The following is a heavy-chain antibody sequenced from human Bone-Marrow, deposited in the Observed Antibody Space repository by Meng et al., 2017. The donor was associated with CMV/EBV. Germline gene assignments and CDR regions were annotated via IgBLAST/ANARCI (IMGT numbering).Heavy chain of an antibody. D-gene: IGHD4-11*01. Sequence: ASVKVSCKASGYTFTSYVINWVRQATGQGLEWMGWMSPNSGNTGYAQKFQGRVTMTRNTSISTAYLELSSLRSEDTAVYYWARVRTTVTGGGGYWGQGTLVTVSS. CDR1: GYTFTSYV. J-gene: IGHJ4*02. V-gene: IGHV1-8*01. CDR2: MSPNSGNT. CDR3: ARVRTTVTGGGGY.